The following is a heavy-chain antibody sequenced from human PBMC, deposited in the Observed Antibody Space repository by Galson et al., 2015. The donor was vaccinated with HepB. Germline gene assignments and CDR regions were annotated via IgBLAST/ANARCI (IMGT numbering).Heavy chain of an antibody. Sequence: SLRLSCAASGFTFSSYGMHWVRQAPGKGLEWVAVISYDGSNKYYADSVKGRFTISRDNSKNTLYLQMNSLRAEDTAVYYCAKALIGGVIVYYFDYWGQGTLVTVSS. CDR1: GFTFSSYG. D-gene: IGHD3-16*02. CDR2: ISYDGSNK. V-gene: IGHV3-30*18. J-gene: IGHJ4*02. CDR3: AKALIGGVIVYYFDY.